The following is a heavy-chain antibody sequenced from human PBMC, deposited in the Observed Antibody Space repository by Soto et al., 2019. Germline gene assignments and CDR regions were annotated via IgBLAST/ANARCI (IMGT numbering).Heavy chain of an antibody. V-gene: IGHV4-59*01. D-gene: IGHD3-9*01. CDR1: GGSISSYY. CDR3: ARVPGTYYDILTGYLPTDAFDI. Sequence: SETLSLTCTVSGGSISSYYWSWIRQPPGKGLEWIGYIYYSGSTNYNPSLKSRVTISVDTSKNQFSLKPSSVTAADTAVYYCARVPGTYYDILTGYLPTDAFDIWGQGTMVTVS. CDR2: IYYSGST. J-gene: IGHJ3*02.